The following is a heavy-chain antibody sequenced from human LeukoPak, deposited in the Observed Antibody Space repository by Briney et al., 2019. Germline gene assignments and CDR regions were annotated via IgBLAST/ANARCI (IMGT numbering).Heavy chain of an antibody. Sequence: ASVKVSCKASGYIFTGYYMHWVRQAPGQGPEWMGWINPNSGDTNYAQKFQGRVTMTRDTSISTAYMELSSLKSDDTAVLYCARGGVDGVLDYWGQGTLVTVSS. CDR1: GYIFTGYY. CDR3: ARGGVDGVLDY. D-gene: IGHD3-10*01. CDR2: INPNSGDT. J-gene: IGHJ4*02. V-gene: IGHV1-2*02.